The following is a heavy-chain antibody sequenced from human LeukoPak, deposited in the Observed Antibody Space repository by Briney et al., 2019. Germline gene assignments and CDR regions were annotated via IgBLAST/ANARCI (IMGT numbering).Heavy chain of an antibody. CDR1: QFTFSNYW. J-gene: IGHJ4*02. D-gene: IGHD1-26*01. V-gene: IGHV3-7*03. Sequence: PGGSLRLSCAASQFTFSNYWMSWVRQAPGKGLEWVASIKQDESEKYYVDSVKGQFTISRDNAKNSVSLQMSSLRVEDTAVYYCARQSSGRYSLLFDYWGQGILVTVSS. CDR3: ARQSSGRYSLLFDY. CDR2: IKQDESEK.